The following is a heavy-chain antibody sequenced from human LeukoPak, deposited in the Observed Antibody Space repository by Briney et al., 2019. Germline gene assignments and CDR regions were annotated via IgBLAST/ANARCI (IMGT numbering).Heavy chain of an antibody. CDR2: INSDGSST. J-gene: IGHJ6*02. Sequence: GGSLGLSCAASGFTFSSYWMHWVRQAPGKGLVWVSRINSDGSSTSYADSVKGRFTTSRDNAKNTLYLQMNSLRAEDTAVYYCASRGPAGWDSGYDMSYYYGMDVWGQGTTVTVSS. V-gene: IGHV3-74*01. D-gene: IGHD5-12*01. CDR3: ASRGPAGWDSGYDMSYYYGMDV. CDR1: GFTFSSYW.